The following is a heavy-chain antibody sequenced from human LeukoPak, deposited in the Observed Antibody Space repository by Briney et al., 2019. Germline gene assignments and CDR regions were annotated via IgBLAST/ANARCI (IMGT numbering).Heavy chain of an antibody. J-gene: IGHJ4*02. CDR3: TTDLSSWYEDY. CDR1: GFTFSNAW. CDR2: IKSKTDGGTT. D-gene: IGHD6-13*01. V-gene: IGHV3-15*01. Sequence: PGRSLRLSCAASGFTFSNAWMSWVRQAPGKGLEWVGRIKSKTDGGTTDYAAPVKGRFTTSRDDSKNTLYLQMNSLKTEDTAVYYCTTDLSSWYEDYWGQGTLVTVSS.